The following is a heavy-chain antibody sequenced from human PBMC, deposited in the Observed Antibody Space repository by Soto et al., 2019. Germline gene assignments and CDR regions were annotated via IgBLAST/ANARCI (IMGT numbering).Heavy chain of an antibody. D-gene: IGHD3-10*01. Sequence: QLQLQESGPGLVKPSETLSRTCTVSGGSISSSSYYWGWIRQPPGKGLEWIGSIYYSGSTYYNPSLKRRVTISVDTSKNQFSLKLSSVTAAVTAVYYSASLSRRVNWFDPWGQGTLVTVSS. CDR3: ASLSRRVNWFDP. J-gene: IGHJ5*02. V-gene: IGHV4-39*01. CDR1: GGSISSSSYY. CDR2: IYYSGST.